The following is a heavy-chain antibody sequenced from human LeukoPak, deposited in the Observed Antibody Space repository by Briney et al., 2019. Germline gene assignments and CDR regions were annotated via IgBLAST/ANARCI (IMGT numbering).Heavy chain of an antibody. CDR2: IRSKAYGGTT. D-gene: IGHD6-6*01. J-gene: IGHJ3*02. Sequence: PGGSLRLSCTASGFTFGDYAMSWFRQAPGKGLEWVGFIRSKAYGGTTEYAASVKGRFTISRDDSKSIAYLQMNSLKTEDTAVYYCNVWQLAADEDAFDIWGQGTMVTVSS. V-gene: IGHV3-49*03. CDR1: GFTFGDYA. CDR3: NVWQLAADEDAFDI.